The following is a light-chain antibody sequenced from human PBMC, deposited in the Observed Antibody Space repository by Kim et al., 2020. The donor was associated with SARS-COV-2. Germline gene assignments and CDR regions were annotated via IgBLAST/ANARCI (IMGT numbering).Light chain of an antibody. J-gene: IGKJ4*02. CDR2: DAS. V-gene: IGKV1-33*01. CDR1: QDIRKY. CDR3: QQYDHFSVS. Sequence: ASVGDRDTITCQASQDIRKYLNWYQKKPGKAPKLLIYDASNLRTGVPSRFSGSGSGTDFTFTISSLQPEDIATYFCQQYDHFSVSFGGGTKVDIK.